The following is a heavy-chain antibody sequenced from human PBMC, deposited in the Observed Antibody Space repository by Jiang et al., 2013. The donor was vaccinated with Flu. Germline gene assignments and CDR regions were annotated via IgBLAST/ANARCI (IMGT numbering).Heavy chain of an antibody. CDR2: IYWDDDK. CDR1: TSYLG. CDR3: AHLRIETTGTFDY. D-gene: IGHD1-1*01. V-gene: IGHV2-5*02. J-gene: IGHJ4*02. Sequence: TSYLGVGWIRQPPGKALEWLALIYWDDDKYYSPISEEQAHHHQGHLQNQVILTMTNMAPVDTATYFCAHLRIETTGTFDYWGQGTLVTVSS.